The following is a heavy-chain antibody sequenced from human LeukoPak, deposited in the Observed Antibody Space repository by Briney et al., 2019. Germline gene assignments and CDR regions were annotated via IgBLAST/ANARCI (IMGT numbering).Heavy chain of an antibody. CDR2: ISAYNGNT. V-gene: IGHV1-18*04. D-gene: IGHD1-26*01. CDR3: ARDYRAFDP. Sequence: ASVKVSCKASGYTFTGYYMHWVRQAPGQGLEWMGWISAYNGNTNYAQKLQGRVTMTTDTSTSTAYMELRSLRSDDTAVYYCARDYRAFDPWGQGTLVTVSS. CDR1: GYTFTGYY. J-gene: IGHJ5*02.